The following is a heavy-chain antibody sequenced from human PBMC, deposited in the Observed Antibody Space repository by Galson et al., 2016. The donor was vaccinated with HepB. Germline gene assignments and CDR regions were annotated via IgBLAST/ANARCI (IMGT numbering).Heavy chain of an antibody. D-gene: IGHD3-10*01. CDR3: ARETGGVRGVGRKIDY. J-gene: IGHJ4*02. V-gene: IGHV4-31*03. CDR1: GGSISSGGYY. CDR2: IYYSGST. Sequence: TLSLTCSVSGGSISSGGYYWSWIRQHPGKGLEWIGYIYYSGSTYYNPSLKSRLIIPVDTSKNQFPLKLSSVTAADTAVYSCARETGGVRGVGRKIDYWGQGTLVTVSS.